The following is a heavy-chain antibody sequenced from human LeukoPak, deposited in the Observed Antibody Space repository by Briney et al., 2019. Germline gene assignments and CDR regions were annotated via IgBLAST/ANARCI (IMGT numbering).Heavy chain of an antibody. CDR3: ARDAHYDPNNWFDP. Sequence: SSETLSLTCTVSGGSISSYYWSWIRQPAGKGLEWIGRIYTSGSTNYNPSLKSRVTMSVDTSKNQFSLKLSSVTAADTAVYYCARDAHYDPNNWFDPWGQGTLVTVSS. CDR1: GGSISSYY. V-gene: IGHV4-4*07. J-gene: IGHJ5*02. D-gene: IGHD3-3*01. CDR2: IYTSGST.